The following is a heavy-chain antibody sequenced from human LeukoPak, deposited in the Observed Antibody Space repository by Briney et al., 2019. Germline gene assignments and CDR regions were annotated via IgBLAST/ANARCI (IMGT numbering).Heavy chain of an antibody. CDR3: ARERGNYYDSSGYLDY. Sequence: SQTLSLTCTVSGGSISSGDYYWSWIRQPPGKGLEWIGYIYYSGSTYYNPSLKSRVTISVDTSKNQFSLKLSSVTAADTAVYYCARERGNYYDSSGYLDYWGQGTLVTVSS. CDR2: IYYSGST. V-gene: IGHV4-30-4*01. D-gene: IGHD3-22*01. J-gene: IGHJ4*02. CDR1: GGSISSGDYY.